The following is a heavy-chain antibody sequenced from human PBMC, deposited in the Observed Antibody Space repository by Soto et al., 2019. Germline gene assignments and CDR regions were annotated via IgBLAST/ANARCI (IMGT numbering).Heavy chain of an antibody. CDR3: ARDLAAGDH. CDR2: INPASGST. J-gene: IGHJ4*02. V-gene: IGHV1-46*01. CDR1: GYPFTHYY. D-gene: IGHD6-13*01. Sequence: QVQLVQSGAEVKKPGASVKVSCRTSGYPFTHYYIRWVRQAPGPGLEWLGIINPASGSTNYAQDFQGRVTVTMDTSTTTGYRELSGLRAEDTAIFYGARDLAAGDHWGQGTRVTVSS.